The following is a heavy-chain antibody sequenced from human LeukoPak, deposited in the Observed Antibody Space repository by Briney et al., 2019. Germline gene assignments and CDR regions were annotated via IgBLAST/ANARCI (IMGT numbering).Heavy chain of an antibody. Sequence: GRSLRLSCAASGFTFSSYGMHWVSQAPGKGLEWVAVIWYDGSNKYYADSVKGRFTISRDNSKNTLYLQMNSLRAEDTAVYYCAKAYWGYYDSRGAFDIWGQGTMVTVSS. V-gene: IGHV3-33*06. D-gene: IGHD3-22*01. CDR2: IWYDGSNK. CDR3: AKAYWGYYDSRGAFDI. CDR1: GFTFSSYG. J-gene: IGHJ3*02.